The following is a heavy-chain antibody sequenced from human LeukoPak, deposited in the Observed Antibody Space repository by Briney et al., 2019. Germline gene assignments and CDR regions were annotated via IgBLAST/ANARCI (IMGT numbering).Heavy chain of an antibody. CDR3: AKDMYSSSWYYFDY. Sequence: GRSLRLSCAASGFTFSSYGMHWVRQAPGKGLEWVAVISYDGSNRYYADSVRGRFTISRDNSKNTLYLQMNSLRAEDTAVYYCAKDMYSSSWYYFDYWGQGTLVTVSS. D-gene: IGHD6-13*01. CDR2: ISYDGSNR. V-gene: IGHV3-30*18. CDR1: GFTFSSYG. J-gene: IGHJ4*02.